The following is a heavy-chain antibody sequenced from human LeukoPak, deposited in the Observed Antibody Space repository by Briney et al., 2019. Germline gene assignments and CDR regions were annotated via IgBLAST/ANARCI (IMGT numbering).Heavy chain of an antibody. CDR1: GGSISRGDYY. CDR3: ARHVIDPGKYCGGDCYFFGSDY. Sequence: PSETLSLTCTVSGGSISRGDYYWSWIRQPPGEGLEWIGYIYYSGSTYYNPPLKSRVTISVDTSKNQFSLKLSSVTAADTAVYYCARHVIDPGKYCGGDCYFFGSDYWGQGTLVTVSS. D-gene: IGHD2-21*02. V-gene: IGHV4-30-4*01. J-gene: IGHJ4*02. CDR2: IYYSGST.